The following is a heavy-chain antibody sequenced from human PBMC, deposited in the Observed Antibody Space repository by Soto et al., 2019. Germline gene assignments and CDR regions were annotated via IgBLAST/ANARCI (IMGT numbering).Heavy chain of an antibody. Sequence: SETLSLTCTVSGGSISSYYWSWIRQPPGKGLEWIGYIYYSGSTNYNPSLKSRVTISVDTSKNQFSLKLSSVTAADTAVYYCARALSASYDSSGYYYGVSGFDYWGQGTLVTVSS. D-gene: IGHD3-22*01. V-gene: IGHV4-59*01. CDR1: GGSISSYY. J-gene: IGHJ4*02. CDR3: ARALSASYDSSGYYYGVSGFDY. CDR2: IYYSGST.